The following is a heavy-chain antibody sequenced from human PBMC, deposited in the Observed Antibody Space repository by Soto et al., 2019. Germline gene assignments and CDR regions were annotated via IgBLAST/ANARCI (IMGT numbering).Heavy chain of an antibody. D-gene: IGHD3-3*01. CDR2: ISGSGGST. J-gene: IGHJ3*02. CDR1: GFTFSSYA. Sequence: PGGSLRLSCAASGFTFSSYAMSWVRQAPGKGLEWVSAISGSGGSTYYADSVKGRFTISRDNSKNTLYLQMNSLRAEDTAVYYCARVSDFWSGDHDPKKFDIWGQGTMVTVSS. V-gene: IGHV3-23*01. CDR3: ARVSDFWSGDHDPKKFDI.